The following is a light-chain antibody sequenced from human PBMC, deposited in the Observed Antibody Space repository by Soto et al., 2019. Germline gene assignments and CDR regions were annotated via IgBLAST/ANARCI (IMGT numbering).Light chain of an antibody. CDR2: DTS. Sequence: IVMPQSPATLSVSTGERATLSCRASQSVSGNLAWYQQKPGQAPRLLIYDTSNRATGIPARFSGSGSGTEFTLTISSLQSEDFAVYYRQQYNNWPPITFGQGTRLEI. V-gene: IGKV3-15*01. CDR1: QSVSGN. J-gene: IGKJ5*01. CDR3: QQYNNWPPIT.